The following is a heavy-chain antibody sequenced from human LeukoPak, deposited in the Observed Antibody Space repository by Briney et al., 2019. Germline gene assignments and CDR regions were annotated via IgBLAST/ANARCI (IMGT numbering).Heavy chain of an antibody. CDR1: GFTFSSYA. D-gene: IGHD6-19*01. V-gene: IGHV3-30-3*01. CDR2: ISYDGSNK. CDR3: ARGSGIAVAGTSSPFDY. J-gene: IGHJ4*02. Sequence: GRSLRLSCAASGFTFSSYAVHWVRQAPGKGLEWVAVISYDGSNKYYADSVKGRFTISRDNSKNTLYLQMNGLRAEDTAVYYCARGSGIAVAGTSSPFDYWGQGTLVTVSS.